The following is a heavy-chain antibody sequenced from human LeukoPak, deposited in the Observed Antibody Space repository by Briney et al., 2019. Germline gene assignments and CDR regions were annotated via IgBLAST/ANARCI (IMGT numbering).Heavy chain of an antibody. Sequence: GGSLRLSSAASRFTFTTYAMIWVRQAPAKGLEWVSGISSSGDYTYYADSVKGRFTISRDNSKNTLYLQMDSLRVEDTAVYYCAKGSGPNHFNWFDPWGQGALVSVSS. V-gene: IGHV3-23*01. D-gene: IGHD3-3*01. CDR3: AKGSGPNHFNWFDP. J-gene: IGHJ5*02. CDR1: RFTFTTYA. CDR2: ISSSGDYT.